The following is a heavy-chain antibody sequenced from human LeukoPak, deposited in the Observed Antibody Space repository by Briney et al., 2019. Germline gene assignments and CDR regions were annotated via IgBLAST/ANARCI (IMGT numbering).Heavy chain of an antibody. CDR2: IIPIFGTA. CDR1: GGTFSSYA. D-gene: IGHD2-15*01. CDR3: AREGYYGGGSCLFDY. Sequence: GASVKVSCKASGGTFSSYAISWVRQAPGQGLEWMGRIIPIFGTANYAQKFQGRVTITTDESTSTAYMELSSLRSEDTAVYYCAREGYYGGGSCLFDYWGQGTLVTVSS. J-gene: IGHJ4*02. V-gene: IGHV1-69*05.